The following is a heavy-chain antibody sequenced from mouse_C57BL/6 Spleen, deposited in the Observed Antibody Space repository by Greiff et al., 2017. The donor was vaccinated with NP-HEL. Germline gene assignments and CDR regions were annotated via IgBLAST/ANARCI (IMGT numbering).Heavy chain of an antibody. V-gene: IGHV2-2*01. D-gene: IGHD2-3*01. CDR1: GFSLTSYG. J-gene: IGHJ3*01. CDR3: AREGLYDGYYPAWFAY. Sequence: VQLQQSGPGLVQPSQSLSITCTVSGFSLTSYGVHWVRQSPGKGLEWLGVLWSGGSTDYNAAFISRLSISKDNSKSQVFFKMNSLQAEDTAIYYCAREGLYDGYYPAWFAYWGQGTLVTVSA. CDR2: LWSGGST.